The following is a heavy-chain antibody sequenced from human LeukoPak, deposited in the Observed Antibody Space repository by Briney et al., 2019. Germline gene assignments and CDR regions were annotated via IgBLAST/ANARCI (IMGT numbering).Heavy chain of an antibody. V-gene: IGHV4-30-4*01. CDR3: ARELSGSYGTLDY. CDR2: IHHSGST. D-gene: IGHD1-26*01. CDR1: GDSISSGDYY. J-gene: IGHJ4*02. Sequence: SETLSLTCSVTGDSISSGDYYWNWVRQPPGKGLEWIGYIHHSGSTYHNPSLKGRVIISVDTSKNQFSLKLSSVTAADTAVYYCARELSGSYGTLDYWGQGTLVTVSS.